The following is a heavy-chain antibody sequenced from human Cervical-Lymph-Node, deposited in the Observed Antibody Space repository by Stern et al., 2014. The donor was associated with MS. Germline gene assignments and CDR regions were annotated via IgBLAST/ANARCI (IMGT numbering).Heavy chain of an antibody. J-gene: IGHJ5*02. CDR2: VIPFVDTS. D-gene: IGHD3-16*01. Sequence: QVQLVQSGAEVKKPGSSVRVFCKASGGISWVRQAPGQGLEWMGGVIPFVDTSNYAQKSQGRVTITADTATNTAYLELNSLRLDDTAVYYCARGGGDNWFDPWGQGTLVTVSS. V-gene: IGHV1-69*06. CDR3: ARGGGDNWFDP. CDR1: GG.